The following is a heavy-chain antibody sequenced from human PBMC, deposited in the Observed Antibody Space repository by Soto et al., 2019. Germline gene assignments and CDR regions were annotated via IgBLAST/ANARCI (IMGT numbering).Heavy chain of an antibody. Sequence: GGSLRLSCAASGFTFSRYWMHWVRLAPGRGLVWVSRISSDGSNIIYADSVKGRFTISRDDAKNTLYLQMNNLRDEDTAVYYCGRDQTMAGPTTLDYWGQGALVTVS. D-gene: IGHD6-19*01. V-gene: IGHV3-74*01. CDR2: ISSDGSNI. J-gene: IGHJ4*02. CDR1: GFTFSRYW. CDR3: GRDQTMAGPTTLDY.